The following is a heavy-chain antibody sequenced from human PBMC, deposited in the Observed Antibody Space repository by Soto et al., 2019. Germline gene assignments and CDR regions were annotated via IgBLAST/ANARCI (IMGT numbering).Heavy chain of an antibody. V-gene: IGHV3-23*01. CDR1: GFTFSNYA. Sequence: EVHLLESGGGLVQPGGSLRLSCAASGFTFSNYAMTWVRQAPGQGLEWVSGISGSGTYTYYADSVEGRFTISRDNSKNTMFLQMNSLRGEDTAFYYCPKRRGDGEYSFDSWGQGTLVAVSS. J-gene: IGHJ4*02. D-gene: IGHD2-21*01. CDR2: ISGSGTYT. CDR3: PKRRGDGEYSFDS.